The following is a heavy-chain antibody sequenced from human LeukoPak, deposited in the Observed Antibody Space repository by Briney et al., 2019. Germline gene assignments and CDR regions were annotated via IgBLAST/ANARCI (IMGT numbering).Heavy chain of an antibody. CDR2: IYYSGST. V-gene: IGHV4-59*01. D-gene: IGHD1-26*01. CDR1: GGSISSYY. CDR3: ARAPSVGTTFYIDY. Sequence: PSETLSLTCTVSGGSISSYYWSWIRQPPGQGLEWIGYIYYSGSTNYNPSLKSRVTISVDTSKNQFSLKLSSVTAADTAVYYCARAPSVGTTFYIDYWGQGTLVTVSS. J-gene: IGHJ4*02.